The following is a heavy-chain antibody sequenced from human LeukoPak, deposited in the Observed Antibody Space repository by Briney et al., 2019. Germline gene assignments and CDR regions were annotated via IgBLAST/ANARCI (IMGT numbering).Heavy chain of an antibody. D-gene: IGHD2-15*01. CDR1: GGSISSSVYY. J-gene: IGHJ6*03. V-gene: IGHV4-39*07. CDR3: ARVRCSGGSCPYYYYYYYMDV. Sequence: PSETLSLTCTVSGGSISSSVYYWAWIRQPPGKGLEWIGSIHYSGSTYYNPSLQSRVTISIDTSKNQFSLKLRFVTAADTAVYYCARVRCSGGSCPYYYYYYYMDVWGKGTTVTVSS. CDR2: IHYSGST.